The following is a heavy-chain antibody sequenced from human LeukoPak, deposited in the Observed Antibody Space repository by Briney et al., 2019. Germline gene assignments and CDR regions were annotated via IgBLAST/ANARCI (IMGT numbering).Heavy chain of an antibody. Sequence: RAASVNVSCKASGGTFSSYAISWVRQAPGQGLEWMGGIIPIFGTANYAQKFQGRVTITADESTSTAYMELSSLRSEDTAVYYCATPDWEAAGLVRPLDYWGQGTLVTVSS. CDR2: IIPIFGTA. D-gene: IGHD6-13*01. J-gene: IGHJ4*02. CDR1: GGTFSSYA. CDR3: ATPDWEAAGLVRPLDY. V-gene: IGHV1-69*01.